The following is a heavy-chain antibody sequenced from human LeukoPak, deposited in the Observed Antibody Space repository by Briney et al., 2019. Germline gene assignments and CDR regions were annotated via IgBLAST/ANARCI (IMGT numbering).Heavy chain of an antibody. Sequence: GGSLRLSCAASGFTFSSYEMNWVRQAPGKGLEWVSYISSSGSTIYYADSVKGRFTISRDNSKNTLYLQMNSLRAEDTAVYYCATREVAGRAIDYWGQGTLVTVSS. J-gene: IGHJ4*02. D-gene: IGHD6-19*01. CDR1: GFTFSSYE. CDR2: ISSSGSTI. V-gene: IGHV3-48*03. CDR3: ATREVAGRAIDY.